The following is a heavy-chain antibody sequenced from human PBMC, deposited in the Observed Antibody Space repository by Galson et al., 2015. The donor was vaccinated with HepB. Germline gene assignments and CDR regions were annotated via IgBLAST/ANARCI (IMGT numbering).Heavy chain of an antibody. V-gene: IGHV3-33*06. CDR3: AKEGGYSYGYGYYFDY. Sequence: SLRLSCAASGFTFSNYGMHWVRQAPGKGLEWVAVIWYDGSNKYYADSVEGRFTISRDNSKNTLYLQMNSLRAEDTAVYYCAKEGGYSYGYGYYFDYWGQGTLVTASS. J-gene: IGHJ4*02. CDR2: IWYDGSNK. D-gene: IGHD5-18*01. CDR1: GFTFSNYG.